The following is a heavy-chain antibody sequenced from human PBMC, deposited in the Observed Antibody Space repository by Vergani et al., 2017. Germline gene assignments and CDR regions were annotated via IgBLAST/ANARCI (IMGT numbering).Heavy chain of an antibody. J-gene: IGHJ4*02. CDR1: GDSVSSNSAT. D-gene: IGHD1-26*01. CDR2: TYYRSKCYT. V-gene: IGHV6-1*01. CDR3: ARDQPSGSYSGFDY. Sequence: QVQLQQSGPGLVKPSQTLSLTCAISGDSVSSNSATWNWIRQSPSRGLEWLGRTYYRSKCYTNYAVSVKSRITINPDTSKNQVTLQLNSVTPEDTAVYYCARDQPSGSYSGFDYWGQGTLVTVSS.